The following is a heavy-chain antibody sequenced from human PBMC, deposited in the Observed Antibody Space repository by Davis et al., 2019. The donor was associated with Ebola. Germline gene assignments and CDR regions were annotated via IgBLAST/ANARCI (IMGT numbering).Heavy chain of an antibody. J-gene: IGHJ6*04. CDR2: IRYGRSDK. Sequence: GESLKISCAASGFTFHTYAMHWVRQAPGKGLEWVAFIRYGRSDKYYADSVKGRFTISRDDSKNTLYLQMNSLRAEDTAVYYCAKMSVLFMDVWGKGTTVTVSS. V-gene: IGHV3-30*02. CDR3: AKMSVLFMDV. CDR1: GFTFHTYA.